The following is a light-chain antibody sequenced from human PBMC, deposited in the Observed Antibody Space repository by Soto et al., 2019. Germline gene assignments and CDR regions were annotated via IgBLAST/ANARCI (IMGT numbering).Light chain of an antibody. Sequence: PGERASRSCGASQSITSSFLAWYQQKPAQAPRLLIYGASRRAPGIPERFSGSGSGTDFTLTISRLEPEDFAVYYCQQYLTSPKTFGQGTKVDIK. CDR3: QQYLTSPKT. V-gene: IGKV3-20*01. J-gene: IGKJ1*01. CDR1: QSITSSF. CDR2: GAS.